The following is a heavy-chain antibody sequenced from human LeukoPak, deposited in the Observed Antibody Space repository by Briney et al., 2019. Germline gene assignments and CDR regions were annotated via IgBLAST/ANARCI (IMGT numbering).Heavy chain of an antibody. J-gene: IGHJ4*02. CDR3: ARRGRNSSGWQDYL. Sequence: PSETLSLTCTVSGGSISSYYWSWIRQPPGKGLEWIANIYHTGSTNYNPSLSSRVTISIDTAKNQFSLRLTSVTAADTAVYYCARRGRNSSGWQDYLWGQGTLVTVSS. V-gene: IGHV4-59*01. CDR2: IYHTGST. D-gene: IGHD6-25*01. CDR1: GGSISSYY.